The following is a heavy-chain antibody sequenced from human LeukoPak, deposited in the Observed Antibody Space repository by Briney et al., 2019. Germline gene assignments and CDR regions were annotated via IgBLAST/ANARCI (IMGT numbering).Heavy chain of an antibody. CDR1: GGSIINYY. J-gene: IGHJ4*02. CDR2: IYITGST. V-gene: IGHV4-4*07. Sequence: PSETLSLTCTVSGGSIINYYWSWIRQSAGTGLEWVGRIYITGSTNYNPSLQSRLSMSVDTSKNQFSLRLTSVSAADTAVYYCASLGAFDSWGQGTLVTVSS. CDR3: ASLGAFDS. D-gene: IGHD3-10*01.